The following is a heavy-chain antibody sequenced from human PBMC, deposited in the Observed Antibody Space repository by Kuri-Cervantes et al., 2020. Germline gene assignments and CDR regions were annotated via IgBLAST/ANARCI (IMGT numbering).Heavy chain of an antibody. Sequence: GGSLRLSCAASGFTFDDYAMHWVRQAPGKGLGWVSGIGWNSGSIGYADSVKGRFTISRDNAKNSLYLQMNSLRAEDTALYYCAKKPDGSGWYRWGQGTLVTVSS. V-gene: IGHV3-9*01. CDR3: AKKPDGSGWYR. J-gene: IGHJ5*02. CDR1: GFTFDDYA. D-gene: IGHD6-19*01. CDR2: IGWNSGSI.